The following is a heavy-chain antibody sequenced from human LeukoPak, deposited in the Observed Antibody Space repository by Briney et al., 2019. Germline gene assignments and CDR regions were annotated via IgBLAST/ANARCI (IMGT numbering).Heavy chain of an antibody. J-gene: IGHJ2*01. Sequence: SQTLSLTCTVSGGSISSGSYYWSWIRQPAGKGLEWIGRIYTSGSTNYNPSLKSRVTISVDTSKNQFSLKLSSVTAADTAVYYCARENYGDLLYWYFDLWGRGTLVTASS. CDR1: GGSISSGSYY. CDR2: IYTSGST. CDR3: ARENYGDLLYWYFDL. V-gene: IGHV4-61*02. D-gene: IGHD4-17*01.